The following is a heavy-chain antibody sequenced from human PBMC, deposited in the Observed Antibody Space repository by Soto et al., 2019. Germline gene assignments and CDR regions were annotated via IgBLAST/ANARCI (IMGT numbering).Heavy chain of an antibody. Sequence: QVRLVQSGAEVKKPGASVKVSCKASGYIFTNYYIHWVRQAPGQGLEWMAIINPNGGSTNCAQEFQGRITLTRDTSTSTVYMDLSSLTSEDTAVYYCARGLDSGDKWGQGTLGTVSS. D-gene: IGHD3-10*01. CDR1: GYIFTNYY. J-gene: IGHJ4*02. V-gene: IGHV1-46*01. CDR2: INPNGGST. CDR3: ARGLDSGDK.